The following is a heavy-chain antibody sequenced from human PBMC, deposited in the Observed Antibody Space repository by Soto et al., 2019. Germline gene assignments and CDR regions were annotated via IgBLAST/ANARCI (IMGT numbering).Heavy chain of an antibody. CDR1: GFTFSSYA. CDR3: AKDGYYYDSSGHDAFDI. V-gene: IGHV3-23*01. J-gene: IGHJ3*02. CDR2: ISGSGGST. Sequence: GSLRLSCAASGFTFSSYAMSWVRQAPGKGLEWVSAISGSGGSTYYADSVKGRFTISRDNSKNTLYLQMNSLRAEDTAVYYCAKDGYYYDSSGHDAFDIWGQGTMVTVSS. D-gene: IGHD3-22*01.